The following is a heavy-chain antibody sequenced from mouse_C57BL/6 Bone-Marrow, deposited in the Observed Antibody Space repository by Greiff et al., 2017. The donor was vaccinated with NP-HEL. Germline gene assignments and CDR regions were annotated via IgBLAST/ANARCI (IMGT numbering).Heavy chain of an antibody. CDR3: ARKDYSNDYAMDY. D-gene: IGHD2-5*01. J-gene: IGHJ4*01. Sequence: EVQLQQSGPVLVKPGASVKMSCKASGYTFTDYYMNLVKQSHGKSLEWIGVINPYNGGTSYNQKFKGKATLTVDKSSSTAYMELNSLTSEDSAVYYCARKDYSNDYAMDYWGQGTSVTVSS. V-gene: IGHV1-19*01. CDR1: GYTFTDYY. CDR2: INPYNGGT.